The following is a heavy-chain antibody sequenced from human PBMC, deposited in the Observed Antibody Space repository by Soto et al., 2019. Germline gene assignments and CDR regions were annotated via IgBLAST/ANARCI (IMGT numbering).Heavy chain of an antibody. CDR2: ISAYNGNT. J-gene: IGHJ6*03. Sequence: GASVKVCCKASGYTFTSYGISWVRQAPGQGLEWMGWISAYNGNTNYAQKLQGGVTMTTDTSTSTAYIELRSLRSDDTAVYYCARDPSDIFTMVPMPYYYMDVWGKGTTVAVSS. D-gene: IGHD3-10*01. CDR3: ARDPSDIFTMVPMPYYYMDV. CDR1: GYTFTSYG. V-gene: IGHV1-18*01.